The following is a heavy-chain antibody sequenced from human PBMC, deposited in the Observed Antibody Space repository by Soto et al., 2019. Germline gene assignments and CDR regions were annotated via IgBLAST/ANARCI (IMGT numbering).Heavy chain of an antibody. Sequence: GGSLRLSCAASGFTFSSYEMSWVRQAPGKGLEWVSYISSSGSTIYYADSVKGRFTISRDNAKNSLYLQMNSLRAEDTAVYYCARWRELKPFYYYYGMDVWGQGTTVTVSS. CDR1: GFTFSSYE. D-gene: IGHD1-26*01. CDR3: ARWRELKPFYYYYGMDV. CDR2: ISSSGSTI. J-gene: IGHJ6*02. V-gene: IGHV3-48*03.